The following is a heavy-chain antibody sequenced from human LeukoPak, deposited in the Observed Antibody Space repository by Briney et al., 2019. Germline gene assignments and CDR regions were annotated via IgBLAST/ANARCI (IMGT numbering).Heavy chain of an antibody. D-gene: IGHD5-18*01. J-gene: IGHJ4*02. Sequence: GGSLRLSCAASGFTVSTNFMNWVRQAPGKGLEWVSVVYMGGTTYYADSVKGRFTISRDSTKNTIYLQMNNLRAEDTAVYYCARGLLRDGYTYTYSFDYWGQGTLVTVSS. CDR2: VYMGGTT. CDR3: ARGLLRDGYTYTYSFDY. V-gene: IGHV3-66*01. CDR1: GFTVSTNF.